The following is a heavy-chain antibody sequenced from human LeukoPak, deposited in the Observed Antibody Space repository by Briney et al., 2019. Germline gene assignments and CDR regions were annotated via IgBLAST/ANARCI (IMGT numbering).Heavy chain of an antibody. J-gene: IGHJ6*03. CDR2: IYTSGST. CDR1: GGSISSGSYY. V-gene: IGHV4-61*02. CDR3: AREAYYYMDV. Sequence: SQILSLTCTVSGGSISSGSYYWSWIRQPAGKGLEWIGRIYTSGSTNYNPSLKSRVTISVDTSKNQFSLKLSSVTAADTAVYYCAREAYYYMDVWGKGTTVTVSS.